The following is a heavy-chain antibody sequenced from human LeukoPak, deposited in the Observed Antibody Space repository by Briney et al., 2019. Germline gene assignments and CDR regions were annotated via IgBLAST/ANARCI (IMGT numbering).Heavy chain of an antibody. J-gene: IGHJ4*02. CDR3: ARPPAMQYYYDSSGDAGY. D-gene: IGHD3-22*01. Sequence: GASLKISCKGSSYSFTSYWICWVRQLPRKGLEWMGIIYPGDSDTRYSPSFQGQGTTSADKSISTAYLQWRSLKASDTAMYYCARPPAMQYYYDSSGDAGYWGQGTLVTVSS. CDR2: IYPGDSDT. V-gene: IGHV5-51*01. CDR1: SYSFTSYW.